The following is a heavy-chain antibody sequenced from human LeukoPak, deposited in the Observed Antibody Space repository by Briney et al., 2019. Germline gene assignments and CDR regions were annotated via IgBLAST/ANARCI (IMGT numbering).Heavy chain of an antibody. CDR2: ISGSGGST. CDR3: ATYSSSWYCFDY. Sequence: GGSLRLSCAASGFTFSSYAVSWVRQAPGKGLEWVSAISGSGGSTYYADSVKGRFTISRDNSKNTLYLQMNSLRAEDTAVYYCATYSSSWYCFDYWGQGTLVTVSS. J-gene: IGHJ4*02. D-gene: IGHD6-13*01. V-gene: IGHV3-23*01. CDR1: GFTFSSYA.